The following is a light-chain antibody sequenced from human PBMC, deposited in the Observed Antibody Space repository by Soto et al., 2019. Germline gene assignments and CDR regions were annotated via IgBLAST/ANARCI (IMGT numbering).Light chain of an antibody. CDR1: SSNIGTNT. V-gene: IGLV1-44*01. CDR2: TDD. Sequence: QSVLTQPPSAPGTPGQRITISCSGGSSNIGTNTVNWYQQLPGAAPKLLMYTDDQRPSGVPDRFSGSRSGTSASLAINGLQSEDEADYHCATWDDSLDGVVFGGGPSSPS. J-gene: IGLJ2*01. CDR3: ATWDDSLDGVV.